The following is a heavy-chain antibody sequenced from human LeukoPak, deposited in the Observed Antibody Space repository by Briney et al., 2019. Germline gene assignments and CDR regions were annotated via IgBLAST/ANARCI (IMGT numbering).Heavy chain of an antibody. CDR2: IYYSGST. V-gene: IGHV4-61*01. CDR1: GVSVSSGSYD. D-gene: IGHD3-10*01. Sequence: SETLSLTCTVSGVSVSSGSYDWSWIRQPPGKGLEWIGYIYYSGSTNYNPSLKSRVTISVDTSKNQFSLKLSSVTAADTAVYYCARARYSNAFDIWGQGTMVTVSS. CDR3: ARARYSNAFDI. J-gene: IGHJ3*02.